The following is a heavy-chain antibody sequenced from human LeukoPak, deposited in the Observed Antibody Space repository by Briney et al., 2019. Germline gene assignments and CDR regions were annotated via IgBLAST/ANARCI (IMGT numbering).Heavy chain of an antibody. CDR1: GGSFSGYY. Sequence: SETLSLTCAVYGGSFSGYYWNWIRQPPGKGLEWIGEINHSGSTNYNPSLKSRVTISVDTSKNQFSLKLSSVTAADTAVYYCARDWKYSSPFDYWGQGTLVTVSS. D-gene: IGHD6-6*01. CDR2: INHSGST. V-gene: IGHV4-34*01. J-gene: IGHJ4*02. CDR3: ARDWKYSSPFDY.